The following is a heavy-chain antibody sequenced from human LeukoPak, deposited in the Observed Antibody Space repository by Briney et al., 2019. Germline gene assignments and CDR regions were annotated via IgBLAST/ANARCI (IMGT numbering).Heavy chain of an antibody. Sequence: GGSLRLSCAASGFSFSDHYMSWIRQAPGKGLEWVSYISGSGSTIYYAASVRGRFAISRDNAKNSLYLQMNSLRAEDTAIYYCAREGITIFGVANSNWFDPWGQGTLVTVSS. V-gene: IGHV3-11*01. D-gene: IGHD3-3*01. CDR2: ISGSGSTI. CDR1: GFSFSDHY. J-gene: IGHJ5*02. CDR3: AREGITIFGVANSNWFDP.